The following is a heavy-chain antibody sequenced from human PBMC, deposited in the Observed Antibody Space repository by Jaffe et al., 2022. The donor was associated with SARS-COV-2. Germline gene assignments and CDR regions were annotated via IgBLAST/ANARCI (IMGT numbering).Heavy chain of an antibody. CDR1: GFTFSSYG. CDR2: ISYDGSNK. CDR3: ANLEAPSWEGVDY. V-gene: IGHV3-30*18. J-gene: IGHJ4*02. Sequence: QVQLVESGGGVVQPGRSLRLSCAASGFTFSSYGMHWVRQAPGKGLEWVAVISYDGSNKYYADSVKGRFTISRDNSKNTLYLQMNSLRAEDTAVYYCANLEAPSWEGVDYWGQGTLVTVSS. D-gene: IGHD2-2*01.